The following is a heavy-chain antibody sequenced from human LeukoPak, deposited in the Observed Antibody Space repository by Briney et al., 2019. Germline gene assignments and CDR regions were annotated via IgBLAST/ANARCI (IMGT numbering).Heavy chain of an antibody. CDR3: ARAGGGGGYYFDY. J-gene: IGHJ4*02. Sequence: PGGSLRLSCAASGFTFSSYSMNWVRQAPGKGLEWVSSISSSSSYIYYADSVKGRFTISRDNAKNSLYLQMNSLRAEDTAVYYCARAGGGGGYYFDYWGQGTLVTVSS. D-gene: IGHD3-16*01. CDR1: GFTFSSYS. V-gene: IGHV3-21*01. CDR2: ISSSSSYI.